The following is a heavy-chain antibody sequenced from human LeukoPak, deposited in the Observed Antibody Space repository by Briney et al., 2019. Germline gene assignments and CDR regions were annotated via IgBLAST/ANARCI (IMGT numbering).Heavy chain of an antibody. CDR3: VSCSGGSCPLFDS. CDR1: GFTFNIYA. J-gene: IGHJ4*02. CDR2: LNEGGGYT. Sequence: GGSLRLSCAASGFTFNIYAMSWVRQAPGKGLAWVSGLNEGGGYTYYADSVKGRFTISRDNSENTLYLQMSSLRAEDTAIYYCVSCSGGSCPLFDSWGQGTLVSVSS. V-gene: IGHV3-23*01. D-gene: IGHD2-15*01.